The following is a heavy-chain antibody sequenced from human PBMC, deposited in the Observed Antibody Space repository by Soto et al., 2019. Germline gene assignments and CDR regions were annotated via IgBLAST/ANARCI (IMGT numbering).Heavy chain of an antibody. Sequence: GGSLRLSCAASGFTFDDYGMSWVRQAPGKGPEWVSGINWNGGSTGYADSVKGQFTISRDNAKNSLYLQMNSLRADDTALYHCARGGPYSSGWYDAFDIWGQGTMVTVSS. D-gene: IGHD6-19*01. CDR3: ARGGPYSSGWYDAFDI. CDR1: GFTFDDYG. J-gene: IGHJ3*02. V-gene: IGHV3-20*01. CDR2: INWNGGST.